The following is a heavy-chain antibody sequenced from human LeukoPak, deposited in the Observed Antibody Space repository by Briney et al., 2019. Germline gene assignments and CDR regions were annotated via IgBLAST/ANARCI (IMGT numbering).Heavy chain of an antibody. CDR2: TRSKPNSYPT. J-gene: IGHJ6*03. Sequence: GGSLRLSCAASGFTFSDHCMDWVRQAPGKGLEWVGRTRSKPNSYPTEYAASVKGRFTISRDESKNSMSLQMNSLNTEDTAVYYCVRNSYYTSGSYRYYYYMDVWGKGTTVTVSS. CDR1: GFTFSDHC. CDR3: VRNSYYTSGSYRYYYYMDV. D-gene: IGHD3-10*01. V-gene: IGHV3-72*01.